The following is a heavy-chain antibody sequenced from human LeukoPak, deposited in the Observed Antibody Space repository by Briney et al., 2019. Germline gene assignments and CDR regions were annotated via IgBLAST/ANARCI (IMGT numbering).Heavy chain of an antibody. Sequence: SETLSPTCTVSGGSISSTTYYWGWIRQPPGKGLEWIGTIYYSGTTYYNPSLKSRVTISVDTSKNQFSLELSSMTAADTAVYYCARGPTLKYFHHWGQGTLVSVSS. CDR3: ARGPTLKYFHH. J-gene: IGHJ1*01. CDR1: GGSISSTTYY. CDR2: IYYSGTT. V-gene: IGHV4-39*02.